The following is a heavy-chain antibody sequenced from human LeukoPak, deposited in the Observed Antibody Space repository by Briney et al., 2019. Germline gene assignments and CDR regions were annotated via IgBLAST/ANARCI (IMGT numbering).Heavy chain of an antibody. CDR1: GGSFSGYY. J-gene: IGHJ4*02. CDR3: ARGPYSGSYVDY. V-gene: IGHV4-34*01. D-gene: IGHD1-26*01. Sequence: SETLSLTCAVYGGSFSGYYWSWIRQPPGKGLEWIGEINHSGGTNYNPSLKSRVTISVDTSKNQFSLKLSSVTAAATAVYYCARGPYSGSYVDYWGQGTLVTVSS. CDR2: INHSGGT.